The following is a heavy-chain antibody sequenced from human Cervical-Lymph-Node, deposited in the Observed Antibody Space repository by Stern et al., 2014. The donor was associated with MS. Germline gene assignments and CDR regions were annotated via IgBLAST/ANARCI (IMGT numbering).Heavy chain of an antibody. CDR2: MNPIRGNT. V-gene: IGHV1-8*01. CDR3: ARGKWLLPFYGLDV. J-gene: IGHJ6*02. Sequence: VQLVESGAEVKKPGASVKVSCKASGYIFSNYDFNWVRQAPGQGLEWMGWMNPIRGNTGYAQQFQGRVTMTRNTSIDTAYMELSILGSEDTAVYYCARGKWLLPFYGLDVWGQGTTVTVSS. CDR1: GYIFSNYD. D-gene: IGHD3-22*01.